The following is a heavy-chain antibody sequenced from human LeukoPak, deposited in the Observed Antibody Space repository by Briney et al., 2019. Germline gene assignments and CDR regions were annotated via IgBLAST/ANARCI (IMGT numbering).Heavy chain of an antibody. D-gene: IGHD3-22*01. J-gene: IGHJ6*03. V-gene: IGHV4-34*01. Sequence: PSETLSLTCAVYGGSFSGYYWTWIRQTPEKGLEWIGEMNPSGSTNYNPSLKSRVTISVDTSKNQFSLELSSVTAADAAVYYCARGRQDVTMIVVVMTAVSYYLDVWGKGTTVTVS. CDR1: GGSFSGYY. CDR2: MNPSGST. CDR3: ARGRQDVTMIVVVMTAVSYYLDV.